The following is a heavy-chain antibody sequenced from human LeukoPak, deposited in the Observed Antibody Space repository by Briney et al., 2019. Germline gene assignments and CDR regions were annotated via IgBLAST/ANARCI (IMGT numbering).Heavy chain of an antibody. CDR1: GGSFSVYS. J-gene: IGHJ4*02. V-gene: IGHV4-34*01. D-gene: IGHD6-19*01. CDR2: VNHSGST. Sequence: SETLSLTCAVYGGSFSVYSWSWIRQPPGKWLEWIGEVNHSGSTNYNPSLKSRLTISLDTSRNQFSLKLSSVTAADTAVYYCARGTIIAVAGGFDFWGQGTLVAVSS. CDR3: ARGTIIAVAGGFDF.